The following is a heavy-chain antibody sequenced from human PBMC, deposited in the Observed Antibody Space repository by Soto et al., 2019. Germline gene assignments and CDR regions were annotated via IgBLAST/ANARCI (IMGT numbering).Heavy chain of an antibody. V-gene: IGHV4-59*01. CDR1: AGSISSYY. J-gene: IGHJ4*02. CDR3: ASISGSYFLGLDY. CDR2: IYYSGST. Sequence: SETLSLTCTVSAGSISSYYWSWIRQPPGKGLEWIGYIYYSGSTNYNPSLKSRVTISVDTSKNQFSLKLSSVTAADTAVYYSASISGSYFLGLDYWGQGTLVTVSS. D-gene: IGHD1-26*01.